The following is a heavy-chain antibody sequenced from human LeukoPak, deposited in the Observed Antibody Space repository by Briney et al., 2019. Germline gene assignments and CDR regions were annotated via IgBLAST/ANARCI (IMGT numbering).Heavy chain of an antibody. CDR1: GFTFSDYI. Sequence: PRGSLRLSCAASGFTFSDYILDWVRQAPGKGLEWVGRIRRGTNSYTTEYAASVKGRFIISRDDSKNSLYLHMNSLKTEDTAVYHCTRDGGEGGNSAFDIWGQGTMVTVSS. V-gene: IGHV3-72*01. J-gene: IGHJ3*02. CDR3: TRDGGEGGNSAFDI. CDR2: IRRGTNSYTT. D-gene: IGHD3-16*01.